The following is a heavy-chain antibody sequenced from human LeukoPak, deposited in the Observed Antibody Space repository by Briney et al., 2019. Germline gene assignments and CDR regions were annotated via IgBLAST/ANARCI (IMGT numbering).Heavy chain of an antibody. CDR1: GFTFSDYY. Sequence: GGSLRLSCAASGFTFSDYYMSWIRQAPGKGLEWVSYISSSGSTIYYADSVKGRFTISRDNAKNSLYLQMNSLRAEDTAVYYCARAVRYFDWLLPRGWFDPWGQGTLVTVSS. V-gene: IGHV3-11*04. D-gene: IGHD3-9*01. CDR3: ARAVRYFDWLLPRGWFDP. J-gene: IGHJ5*02. CDR2: ISSSGSTI.